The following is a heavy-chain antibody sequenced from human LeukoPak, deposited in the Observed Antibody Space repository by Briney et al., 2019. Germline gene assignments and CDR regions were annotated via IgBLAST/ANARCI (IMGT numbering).Heavy chain of an antibody. CDR3: VKKRKPVYYDILTDYPYAFDI. D-gene: IGHD3-9*01. Sequence: GGSLRLSCSASGFTFSSFSMHWVRQAPGKGLEWVTLMSYDGNNKYSANSVRGRFSISRDNSKNTLHLQMGSLRPDDTAVYYCVKKRKPVYYDILTDYPYAFDIWGQGTMVIVSS. CDR1: GFTFSSFS. J-gene: IGHJ3*02. CDR2: MSYDGNNK. V-gene: IGHV3-30*18.